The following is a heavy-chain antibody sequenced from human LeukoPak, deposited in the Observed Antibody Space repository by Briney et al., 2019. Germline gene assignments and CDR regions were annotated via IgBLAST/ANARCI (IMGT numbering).Heavy chain of an antibody. CDR1: GGSISSGGYY. CDR2: IYYSGST. V-gene: IGHV4-31*03. D-gene: IGHD3-22*01. CDR3: AREVITTTHVDY. J-gene: IGHJ4*02. Sequence: PSETLSLTCTVSGGSISSGGYYWSWIRQHPGKGREWVGYIYYSGSTYYNPSLKSRVTISVDTSKNQFSLKLSSVTAADTAVYYCAREVITTTHVDYWGQGTLVTVSS.